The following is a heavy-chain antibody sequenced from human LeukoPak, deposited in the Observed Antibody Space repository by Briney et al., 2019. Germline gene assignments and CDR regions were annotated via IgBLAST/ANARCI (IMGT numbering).Heavy chain of an antibody. CDR2: VDPEDGET. CDR3: ATPSLGYCSSTSCYSGLRWGLYYYYMDV. V-gene: IGHV1-69-2*01. J-gene: IGHJ6*03. D-gene: IGHD2-2*01. CDR1: GYTFTDYY. Sequence: ASVKVSCKVSGYTFTDYYMHWVQQAPGKGLEWMGLVDPEDGETIYAEKFQGRVTITADTSTDTAYMELSSLRSEDTAVYYCATPSLGYCSSTSCYSGLRWGLYYYYMDVWGKGTTVTVSS.